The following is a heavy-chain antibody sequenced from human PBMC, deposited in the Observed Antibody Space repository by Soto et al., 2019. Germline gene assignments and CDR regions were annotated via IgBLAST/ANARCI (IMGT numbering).Heavy chain of an antibody. J-gene: IGHJ5*02. V-gene: IGHV1-69*12. CDR1: GGTFSSYA. D-gene: IGHD2-21*02. CDR2: IIPIFGTA. CDR3: ARDLGRAYCGGDCYSGWFDP. Sequence: QVQRVQSGAEVKKPGSSVKVSCKASGGTFSSYAISWVRQAPGQGLEWMGGIIPIFGTANYAQKFQGRVTITADESTSTAYMELSSLRSEDTAVYYCARDLGRAYCGGDCYSGWFDPWGQGTLVTVSS.